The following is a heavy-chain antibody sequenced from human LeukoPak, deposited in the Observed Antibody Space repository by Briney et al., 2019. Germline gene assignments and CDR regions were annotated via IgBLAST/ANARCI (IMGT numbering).Heavy chain of an antibody. J-gene: IGHJ3*02. CDR1: GFTFGDYA. Sequence: GGSLRLSCAASGFTFGDYAMHWVRQAPGKGLEWVSGISWNSDSKGYADSVKGRFTISRDNAKNSLYLQMNSLRAEDTALYYCAKDRYSGGYADASDMWGQGTMVIVSS. V-gene: IGHV3-9*01. CDR3: AKDRYSGGYADASDM. D-gene: IGHD1-26*01. CDR2: ISWNSDSK.